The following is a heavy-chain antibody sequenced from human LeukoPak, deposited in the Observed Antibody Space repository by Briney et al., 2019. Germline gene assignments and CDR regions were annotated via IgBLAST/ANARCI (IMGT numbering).Heavy chain of an antibody. J-gene: IGHJ4*02. CDR2: ISNNGGYT. Sequence: GGSLRLSCAASGFTFGSSAMSWVRQAPGKGLEWVSAISNNGGYTYYADSVQGRFTISRDNSKSTLCLQMNSLRAEDTAVYYCAKQLGYCSDGSCYFPYWGQGTLVTVSS. D-gene: IGHD2-15*01. V-gene: IGHV3-23*01. CDR3: AKQLGYCSDGSCYFPY. CDR1: GFTFGSSA.